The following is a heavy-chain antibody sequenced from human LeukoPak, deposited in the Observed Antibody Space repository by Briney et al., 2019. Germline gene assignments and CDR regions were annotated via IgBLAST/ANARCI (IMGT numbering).Heavy chain of an antibody. J-gene: IGHJ4*02. CDR1: GFSISTYG. V-gene: IGHV3-23*01. CDR3: TKWNGYGSD. Sequence: GGSPRLSCAASGFSISTYGVTWVRQGPGKGLEWVSGFSDGGTTHYRDSVKGRFTISRDISKNTLYLQMNSLRVEDTAVYFCTKWNGYGSDWGQGTLVTVSS. D-gene: IGHD3-10*01. CDR2: FSDGGTT.